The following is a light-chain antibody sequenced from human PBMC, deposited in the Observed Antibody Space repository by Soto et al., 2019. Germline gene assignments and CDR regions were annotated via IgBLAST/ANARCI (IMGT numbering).Light chain of an antibody. Sequence: QSVLTQPPSVSAAPGQKVTISCSGSSSNIGGNSVSWYQQFPGTAPNLLIFDDNKRPSGIPDRFSGSKSGTSATRGITGFQTGDEADYYCGSWDSSLSAYVFGTGTKVTVL. CDR1: SSNIGGNS. CDR2: DDN. J-gene: IGLJ1*01. V-gene: IGLV1-51*01. CDR3: GSWDSSLSAYV.